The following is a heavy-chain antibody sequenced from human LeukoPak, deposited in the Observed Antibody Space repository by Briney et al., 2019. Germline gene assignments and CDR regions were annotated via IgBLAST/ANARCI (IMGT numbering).Heavy chain of an antibody. CDR2: INHSGST. CDR3: ATGVVTIDRNWFDP. J-gene: IGHJ5*02. Sequence: SETLSLTCTVSGGSFSGYYWSWIRQPPGKGLEWIGEINHSGSTNYNPSLKSRVTISVDTSKNQFSLKLSSVTAADTAVYYCATGVVTIDRNWFDPWGQGTLVTVSS. V-gene: IGHV4-34*01. D-gene: IGHD5-12*01. CDR1: GGSFSGYY.